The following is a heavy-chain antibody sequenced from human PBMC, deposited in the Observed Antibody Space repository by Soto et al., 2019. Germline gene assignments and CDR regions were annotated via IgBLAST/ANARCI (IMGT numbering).Heavy chain of an antibody. CDR3: AKAYFVWSSEQPYYFDY. J-gene: IGHJ4*02. D-gene: IGHD3-16*01. CDR1: GFTFSNYA. Sequence: GGSLRLSCAASGFTFSNYAMTWVRQGPGKGLEWVSGISGSGGRSYYADSVKGRFTISRDNSKSTLYLQMNSLRAEDTAVYYCAKAYFVWSSEQPYYFDYWGQGTLGTVSS. V-gene: IGHV3-23*01. CDR2: ISGSGGRS.